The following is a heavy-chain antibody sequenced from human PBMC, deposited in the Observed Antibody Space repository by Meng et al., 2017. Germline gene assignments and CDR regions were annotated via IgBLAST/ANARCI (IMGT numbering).Heavy chain of an antibody. CDR1: GFTFSSYG. CDR3: AKLIAPSAY. D-gene: IGHD2/OR15-2a*01. V-gene: IGHV3-23*04. CDR2: IGGSGGST. J-gene: IGHJ4*02. Sequence: VLLVGSGGGWVKAGGSLRLSCAASGFTFSSYGMTWVRQAPGKGLEWVSAIGGSGGSTYYADSVKGRFTISRDNSKNTLYLQMNSLRVEDTAVYYCAKLIAPSAYWGQGTLVTVSS.